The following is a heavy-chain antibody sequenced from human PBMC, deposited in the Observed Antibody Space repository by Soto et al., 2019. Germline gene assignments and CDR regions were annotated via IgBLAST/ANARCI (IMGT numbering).Heavy chain of an antibody. CDR2: ISWDSSRL. Sequence: QLVESGGDLVQPGMSLRLSCVASGLNFHDYAMHWVRQAPGKGLEWVSGISWDSSRLGYADSVKGRFTISRDNAKNSLYLEMNSLRSEDTALYYCGAEGSGGTCLWGDVWGKGTTVTVSS. CDR1: GLNFHDYA. V-gene: IGHV3-9*01. CDR3: GAEGSGGTCLWGDV. J-gene: IGHJ6*03. D-gene: IGHD2-15*01.